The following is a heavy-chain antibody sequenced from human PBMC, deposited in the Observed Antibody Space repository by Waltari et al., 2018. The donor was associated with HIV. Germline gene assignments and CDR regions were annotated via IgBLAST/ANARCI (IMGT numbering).Heavy chain of an antibody. V-gene: IGHV3-74*01. CDR1: GFTFSSYW. CDR3: ASLYNYVWGSPPPFDY. Sequence: EVQLVESGGGLVQPGGSLRLSCAASGFTFSSYWMHWVRQAPGKGLVWVSRINSDGSSTNYADSVKGRFTISRDNAKNTVYLQMNSLRAEDTALYYCASLYNYVWGSPPPFDYWGRGTLVTVSS. J-gene: IGHJ4*02. D-gene: IGHD3-16*01. CDR2: INSDGSST.